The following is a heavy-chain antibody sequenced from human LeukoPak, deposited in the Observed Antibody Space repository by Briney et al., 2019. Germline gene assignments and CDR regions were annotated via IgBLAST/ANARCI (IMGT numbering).Heavy chain of an antibody. Sequence: GGSLRLSCAASGFTFSSYGMHWVRQAPGKGLEWVAVISYDGSNKYYADSVKGRFTISRDNSKNTLYLQMNSLRAEDTAVYYCAKDRYYYDSSGYYRAYYYYYGMDAWGQGTTVTASS. CDR2: ISYDGSNK. J-gene: IGHJ6*02. V-gene: IGHV3-30*18. CDR3: AKDRYYYDSSGYYRAYYYYYGMDA. D-gene: IGHD3-22*01. CDR1: GFTFSSYG.